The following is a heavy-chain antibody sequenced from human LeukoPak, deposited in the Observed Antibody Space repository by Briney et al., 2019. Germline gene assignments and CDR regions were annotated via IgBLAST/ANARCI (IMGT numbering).Heavy chain of an antibody. D-gene: IGHD1-14*01. V-gene: IGHV3-53*05. Sequence: GGSLRLSCAASGFTVSSNYMSWVRQAPGKGLEWVSVIYTGGSTYYADSVKGRFTISRDNSKNTLYLQMNSLRAEDTAVYYCARSPRGGTKTYFDYWGQGTLVTVSP. J-gene: IGHJ4*02. CDR2: IYTGGST. CDR1: GFTVSSNY. CDR3: ARSPRGGTKTYFDY.